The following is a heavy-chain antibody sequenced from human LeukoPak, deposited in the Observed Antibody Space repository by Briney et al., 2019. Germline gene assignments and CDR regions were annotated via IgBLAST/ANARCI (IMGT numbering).Heavy chain of an antibody. CDR2: IYYSGST. J-gene: IGHJ4*02. CDR3: ARQDGIAVAGH. V-gene: IGHV4-39*01. D-gene: IGHD6-19*01. CDR1: GGSISLSYYY. Sequence: PSETLSLTCSVSGGSISLSYYYWGWIRQPPGKGLEWIGSIYYSGSTYYNPSLKSRVTISVDTSKNQFSLKLSSVTAADTAVYYCARQDGIAVAGHWGQGTLVTVSS.